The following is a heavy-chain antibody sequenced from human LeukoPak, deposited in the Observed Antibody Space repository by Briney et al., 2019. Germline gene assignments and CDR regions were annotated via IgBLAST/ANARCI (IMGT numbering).Heavy chain of an antibody. D-gene: IGHD1-26*01. J-gene: IGHJ6*03. CDR3: ARERGADLIVGATTHYYMDV. CDR1: GFTSSSYA. CDR2: ISYDGSNK. V-gene: IGHV3-30-3*01. Sequence: PGGSLRLSCAASGFTSSSYAMHWVRQAPGKGLEWVAVISYDGSNKYYADSVKGRFTISRDNSKNTLYLQMNSLRAEDTAVYYCARERGADLIVGATTHYYMDVWGKGTTVTVSS.